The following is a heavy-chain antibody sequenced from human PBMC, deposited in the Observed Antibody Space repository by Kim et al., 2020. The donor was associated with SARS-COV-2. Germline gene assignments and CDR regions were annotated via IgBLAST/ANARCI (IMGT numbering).Heavy chain of an antibody. V-gene: IGHV4-34*01. CDR3: ARGGVRGRRDAFDI. Sequence: SETLSLTCAVYGGSFSGYYWSWIRQPPGKGLEWIGEINHSGSTNYNPSLKSRVTISVDTSKNQFSLKLSSVTAADTAVYYCARGGVRGRRDAFDIWGQGTMVTVSS. CDR2: INHSGST. CDR1: GGSFSGYY. J-gene: IGHJ3*02. D-gene: IGHD3-10*01.